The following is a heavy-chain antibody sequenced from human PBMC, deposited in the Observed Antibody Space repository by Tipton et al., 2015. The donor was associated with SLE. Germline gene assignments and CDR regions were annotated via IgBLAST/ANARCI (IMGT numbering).Heavy chain of an antibody. CDR3: ARAMTMDIRDSFDV. Sequence: VQLVQSGGGLAQPGRSLRLSCAGSGFTFDDYAMHWVRQAPGKGLEWVAGINWNSGIIVYADSVQGRFIVSRDNAENSLHLQMNSLRGDDTALYYCARAMTMDIRDSFDVWGQGTTVTVSS. D-gene: IGHD4/OR15-4a*01. V-gene: IGHV3-9*01. CDR1: GFTFDDYA. J-gene: IGHJ3*01. CDR2: INWNSGII.